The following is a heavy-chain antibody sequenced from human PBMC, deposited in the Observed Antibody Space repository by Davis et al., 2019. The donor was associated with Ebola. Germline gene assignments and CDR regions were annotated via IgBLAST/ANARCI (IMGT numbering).Heavy chain of an antibody. CDR2: ISYDGSNK. CDR3: ARAPSHTAMAAYYYYGMDV. Sequence: GESLKISCAASGFTFSSYGMHWVRQAPGKGLEWVAVISYDGSNKYYADSVKGRFTISRDNSKNTLYLQMNSLRAEDTAVYYCARAPSHTAMAAYYYYGMDVWGKGTTVTVSS. CDR1: GFTFSSYG. J-gene: IGHJ6*04. D-gene: IGHD5-18*01. V-gene: IGHV3-33*05.